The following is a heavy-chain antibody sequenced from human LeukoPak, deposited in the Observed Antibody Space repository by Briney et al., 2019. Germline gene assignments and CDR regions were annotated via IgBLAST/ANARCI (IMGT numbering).Heavy chain of an antibody. CDR2: ISYDGSNK. CDR3: ARCQFDWNAIYYYGMDV. J-gene: IGHJ6*04. V-gene: IGHV3-30*04. D-gene: IGHD1-1*01. CDR1: GFTFSSYA. Sequence: GGSLRLSCAASGFTFSSYAMHWVRQAPGKGLEWVAVISYDGSNKYYADSVKGRFTISRDNSKNTLYLQMNSLRAEDTAVCYCARCQFDWNAIYYYGMDVWGKGTTVTVSS.